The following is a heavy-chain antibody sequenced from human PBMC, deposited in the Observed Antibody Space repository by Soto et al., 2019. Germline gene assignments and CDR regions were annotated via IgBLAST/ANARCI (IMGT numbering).Heavy chain of an antibody. D-gene: IGHD1-26*01. CDR1: GFTFSSYA. Sequence: GGSLRLSCAASGFTFSSYAMHWVRQAPGKGLEWVAVISYDGSNKYYADSVKGRFTISRDNSKNTLYLQMSSLRAEDTAVYYCARDGAGSYSPYYYGMDVWGQGTTVTVSS. J-gene: IGHJ6*02. V-gene: IGHV3-30-3*01. CDR2: ISYDGSNK. CDR3: ARDGAGSYSPYYYGMDV.